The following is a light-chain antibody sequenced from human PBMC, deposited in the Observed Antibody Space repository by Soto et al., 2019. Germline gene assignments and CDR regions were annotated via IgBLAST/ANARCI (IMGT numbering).Light chain of an antibody. Sequence: DIQMTQSPSTLSASVGDRVTITCRASQSISSWLAWYQQRPGKVPRLLIYKASTLESGVPSRFSGSGSGTEFTLTISSLQPDDSATYYCQNYNSPPWTFGQWTRVEIK. J-gene: IGKJ1*01. CDR3: QNYNSPPWT. CDR2: KAS. V-gene: IGKV1-5*03. CDR1: QSISSW.